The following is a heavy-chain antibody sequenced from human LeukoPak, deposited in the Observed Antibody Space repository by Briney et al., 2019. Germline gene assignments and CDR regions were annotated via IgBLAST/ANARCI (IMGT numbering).Heavy chain of an antibody. CDR1: GGSISSGDYY. CDR2: IYYSGST. Sequence: SETPSLTCTVSGGSISSGDYYWSWIRQPPGKGLEWIGYIYYSGSTYYNPSLKSRVTISVDTSKNQFSLKLSSVTAADTAVYYCARVSGSYSIDYWGQGTLVTVSS. D-gene: IGHD1-26*01. J-gene: IGHJ4*02. V-gene: IGHV4-30-4*08. CDR3: ARVSGSYSIDY.